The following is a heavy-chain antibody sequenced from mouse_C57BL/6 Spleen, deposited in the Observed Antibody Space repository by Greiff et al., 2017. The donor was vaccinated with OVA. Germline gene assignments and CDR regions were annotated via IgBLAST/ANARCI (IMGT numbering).Heavy chain of an antibody. CDR2: IDPSDSYT. V-gene: IGHV1-69*01. J-gene: IGHJ4*01. CDR3: ARREIYYGYESFYYYAMGY. CDR1: GYTFTSYW. D-gene: IGHD2-2*01. Sequence: QVQLQQPGAELVMPGASVKLSCKASGYTFTSYWMHWVKQRPGQGLEWIGEIDPSDSYTNYNQKFKGKSTLTVDKSSSTAYMQLSSLTSEDSAVYYCARREIYYGYESFYYYAMGYWGQGTSVTVSS.